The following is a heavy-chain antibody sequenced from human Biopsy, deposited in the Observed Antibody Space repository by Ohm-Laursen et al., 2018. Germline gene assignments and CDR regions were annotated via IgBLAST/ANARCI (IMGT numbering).Heavy chain of an antibody. V-gene: IGHV4-61*01. CDR1: GGSISNNNYY. CDR2: FSNIGSS. CDR3: ARESALAGDFDY. Sequence: TLSLTCTVSGGSISNNNYYWGWHRQPPGKGLEGLGYFSNIGSSNYNPTLKSRVTITVDTSKIHFSLKFISVTAADTAVYYCARESALAGDFDYWGQGTLVTVSS. D-gene: IGHD6-19*01. J-gene: IGHJ4*02.